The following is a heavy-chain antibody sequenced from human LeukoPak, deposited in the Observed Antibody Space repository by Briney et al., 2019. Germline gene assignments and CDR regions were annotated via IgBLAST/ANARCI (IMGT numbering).Heavy chain of an antibody. D-gene: IGHD3-22*01. V-gene: IGHV3-33*06. CDR3: AKGDSSGYYTYFQH. J-gene: IGHJ1*01. Sequence: GGSLRLSCAASGFTFSSYGMHWVRQAPGKGLEWVAVIWYDGSNKYYADSVKGRFTISRDNSKNTLYLQMNSLRAEDTAVYYCAKGDSSGYYTYFQHWGQGTLVTVSS. CDR1: GFTFSSYG. CDR2: IWYDGSNK.